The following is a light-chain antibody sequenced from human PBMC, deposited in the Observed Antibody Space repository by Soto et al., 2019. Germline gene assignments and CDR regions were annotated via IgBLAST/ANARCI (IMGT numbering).Light chain of an antibody. CDR1: HDVTTY. Sequence: EIVMTQSPATLSVSPGERATLSCRSSHDVTTYLAWYQQKSGQAPRLLIYGASSRATGIPDRFSGSGSGTDFTLTISRLEPEDFAVYYCQQYGSSPLITFGQGTRLEI. V-gene: IGKV3-20*01. CDR2: GAS. CDR3: QQYGSSPLIT. J-gene: IGKJ5*01.